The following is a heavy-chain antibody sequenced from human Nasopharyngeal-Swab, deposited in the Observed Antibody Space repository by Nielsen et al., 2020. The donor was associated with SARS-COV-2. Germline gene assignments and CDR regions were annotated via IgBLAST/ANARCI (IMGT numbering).Heavy chain of an antibody. D-gene: IGHD3-9*01. CDR3: ARDGGLTGFNF. CDR1: GFPFSNYT. Sequence: GGSLRLSCAASGFPFSNYTMTWVRQAPGKGLEWVSSIPSIGGYIHYADSVKGHFTIPRDDAKNSLYLQMNRLRVEDTAVYYCARDGGLTGFNFWGQGTLVTVSS. J-gene: IGHJ4*02. CDR2: IPSIGGYI. V-gene: IGHV3-21*01.